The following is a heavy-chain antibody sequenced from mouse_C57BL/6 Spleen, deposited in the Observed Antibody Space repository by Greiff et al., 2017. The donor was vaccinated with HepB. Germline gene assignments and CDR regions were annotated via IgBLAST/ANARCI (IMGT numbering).Heavy chain of an antibody. CDR3: ARGDGSGPNWYFDV. CDR2: IDPSDSET. CDR1: GYTFTSYW. J-gene: IGHJ1*03. V-gene: IGHV1-52*01. D-gene: IGHD2-3*01. Sequence: QVQLQQPGAELVRPGSSVKLSCKASGYTFTSYWMHWVKQRPIQGLEWIGNIDPSDSETHYNQKFKDKATLTVDKSSSTAYMQLSSLTSDDSAVYYCARGDGSGPNWYFDVWGTGTTVTVSS.